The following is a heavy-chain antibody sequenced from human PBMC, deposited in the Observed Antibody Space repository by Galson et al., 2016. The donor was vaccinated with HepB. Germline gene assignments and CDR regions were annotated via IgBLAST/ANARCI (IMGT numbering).Heavy chain of an antibody. D-gene: IGHD2-8*02. CDR1: GFSLSTNGVG. CDR3: ARTTTGRWAFDY. Sequence: PALVKPTQTLTLTCTFSGFSLSTNGVGVGWIRQPPGKALEWLARIDWEDDKYYSTSLKTRLTVSKDTSKNQVVLTMANMDPVDTATYYCARTTTGRWAFDYWGQGALVTVSS. J-gene: IGHJ4*02. V-gene: IGHV2-70*11. CDR2: IDWEDDK.